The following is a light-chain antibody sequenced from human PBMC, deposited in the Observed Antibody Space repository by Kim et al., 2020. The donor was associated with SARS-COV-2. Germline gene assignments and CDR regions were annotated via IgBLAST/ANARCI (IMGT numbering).Light chain of an antibody. V-gene: IGLV2-14*03. CDR3: SSYTRRKTWV. J-gene: IGLJ3*02. CDR1: NSDIAAYNY. CDR2: AVT. Sequence: GHSVTISCTGTNSDIAAYNYVSWYQQHPGKAPRLMIYAVTRRPSGVSDRFSGSKSANTASLTIYGLQADDEAIYYCSSYTRRKTWVFGGGTQLTVL.